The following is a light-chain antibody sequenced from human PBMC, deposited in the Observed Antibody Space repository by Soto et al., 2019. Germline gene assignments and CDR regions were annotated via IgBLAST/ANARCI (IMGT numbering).Light chain of an antibody. Sequence: EIVLTQSPGTLSLSPGERATLSCRASQSVTSSLAWYQQKPGQAPRLLIYGASSRATGIPDRFSGSGSGTDFTLTISRLEPEDFAVYYCQQYGNSPQTFGQGTKVDSK. CDR1: QSVTSS. J-gene: IGKJ1*01. CDR2: GAS. V-gene: IGKV3-20*01. CDR3: QQYGNSPQT.